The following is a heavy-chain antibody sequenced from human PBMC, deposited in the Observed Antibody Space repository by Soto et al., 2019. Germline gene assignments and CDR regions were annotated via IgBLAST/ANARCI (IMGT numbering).Heavy chain of an antibody. CDR3: ARGGVLGGMATIPLFCAFDI. V-gene: IGHV3-30-3*01. CDR2: ISYDGSNK. D-gene: IGHD5-12*01. Sequence: GGSLRLSCAASGFTFSSYAMHWVRQAPGKGLEWVAVISYDGSNKYYADSVKGRFTISRDNSKNTLYLQMNSLRAEDTAVYYCARGGVLGGMATIPLFCAFDIWGQGTMVTVSS. J-gene: IGHJ3*02. CDR1: GFTFSSYA.